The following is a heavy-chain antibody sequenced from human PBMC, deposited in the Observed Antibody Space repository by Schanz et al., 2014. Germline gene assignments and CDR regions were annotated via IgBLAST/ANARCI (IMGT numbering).Heavy chain of an antibody. CDR3: ARGSRWFGGKEYYFDH. J-gene: IGHJ4*02. Sequence: QVQLVQSGTEVKKPGASVKVSCKASGYTFTSYEIHWVRQASGQGLEYMGWMNPYNGNTGYAQKFRGRVTMTRNTSINTAYMELSSLRSEDTAVYYCARGSRWFGGKEYYFDHWGQGTLXAVSS. CDR2: MNPYNGNT. CDR1: GYTFTSYE. D-gene: IGHD3-10*01. V-gene: IGHV1-8*01.